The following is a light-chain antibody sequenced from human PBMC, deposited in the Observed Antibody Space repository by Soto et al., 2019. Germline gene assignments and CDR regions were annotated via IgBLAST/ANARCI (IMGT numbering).Light chain of an antibody. Sequence: DSVMTQFPLSLSVTPGEPASISCRSSQSLLHSDGYSYLDWYVQKPGQSPQLLIYLGSNRASGVPDRFSGSGSGTDFTLKISRVEAADVGVYYCMQALQIRVEFGQGTKVEIK. CDR1: QSLLHSDGYSY. CDR3: MQALQIRVE. J-gene: IGKJ1*01. CDR2: LGS. V-gene: IGKV2-28*01.